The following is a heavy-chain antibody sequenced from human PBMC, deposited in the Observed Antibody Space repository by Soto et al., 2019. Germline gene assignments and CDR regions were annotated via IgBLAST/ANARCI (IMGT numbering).Heavy chain of an antibody. Sequence: SVTVSCTASGGTFSSYAISWVLQAPGQGLEWMGGIIPIFGTANYAQKFQGRVTITADESTSTAYMELSSLRSEDTAVYYCALGYCSGGRCYSKINWFDPWGQGTLVTVSS. V-gene: IGHV1-69*13. CDR1: GGTFSSYA. CDR3: ALGYCSGGRCYSKINWFDP. J-gene: IGHJ5*02. D-gene: IGHD2-15*01. CDR2: IIPIFGTA.